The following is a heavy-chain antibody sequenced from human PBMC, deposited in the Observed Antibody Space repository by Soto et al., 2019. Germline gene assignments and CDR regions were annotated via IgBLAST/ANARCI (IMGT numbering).Heavy chain of an antibody. J-gene: IGHJ5*02. D-gene: IGHD1-26*01. CDR3: ANDKDGSYASTRWFDP. V-gene: IGHV3-23*01. Sequence: GGSLRLSCAASGFPFSSYAMSWVRPAPGKGLEWVSAISGSGGSTYYAVSVKGRFTISRDNSKNTLYLQMNSLRAEDTAVYYCANDKDGSYASTRWFDPWGQGTRVTV. CDR2: ISGSGGST. CDR1: GFPFSSYA.